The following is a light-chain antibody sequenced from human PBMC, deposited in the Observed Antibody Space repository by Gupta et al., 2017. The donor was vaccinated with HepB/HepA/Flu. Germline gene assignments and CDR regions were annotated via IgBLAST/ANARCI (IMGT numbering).Light chain of an antibody. CDR2: KTS. V-gene: IGKV1-5*03. CDR1: QSISFW. J-gene: IGKJ1*01. CDR3: QQDRNFWT. Sequence: DIQMTQSPSTLSASVGDRVTISCRASQSISFWLAWYQQKPGKAPKLLIYKTSNLESGVPSRFSGSGAGTEFTLTSSSRQTDDFATYYWQQDRNFWTFGQGTKVEIK.